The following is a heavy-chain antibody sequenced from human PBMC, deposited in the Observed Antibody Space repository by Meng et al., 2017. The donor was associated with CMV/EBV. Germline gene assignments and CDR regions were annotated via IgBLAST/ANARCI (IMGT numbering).Heavy chain of an antibody. CDR3: AHTQNPYYIVVVPAATYNWFDP. CDR2: IYWNDDK. D-gene: IGHD2-2*01. CDR1: RFSLSTSGVG. Sequence: SAPTLVKPTQTLTLTCTFSRFSLSTSGVGVGWIRQHPGKALEWLALIYWNDDKRYSPSLKSRLTITKDTSKNQVVLTMTNMDPVDTATYYCAHTQNPYYIVVVPAATYNWFDPWGQGTLVTVSS. J-gene: IGHJ5*02. V-gene: IGHV2-5*01.